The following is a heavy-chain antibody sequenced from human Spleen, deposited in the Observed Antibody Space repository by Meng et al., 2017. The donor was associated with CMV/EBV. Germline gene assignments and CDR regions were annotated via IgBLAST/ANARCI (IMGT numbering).Heavy chain of an antibody. CDR1: GGSISSYY. V-gene: IGHV4-59*12. CDR2: IYYSGST. J-gene: IGHJ4*02. Sequence: SETLSLTCTVSGGSISSYYWSWIRQPPGKGLEWIGYIYYSGSTNYNPSLKSRVTISVDTSKNQFSLKLSSVTAADTAVYYCARVGSLVPPQDYWGQGTLVTVSS. CDR3: ARVGSLVPPQDY.